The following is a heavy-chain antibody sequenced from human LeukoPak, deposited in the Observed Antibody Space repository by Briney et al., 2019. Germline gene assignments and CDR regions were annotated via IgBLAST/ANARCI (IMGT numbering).Heavy chain of an antibody. Sequence: SETLSLTCTVSGYSISSGYYWGWIRQPPGKGLEWIGSIYHSGSTYYNPSLKSRVTISVDTSKNQFSLKLSSVTAADTAVYYCAREIVVVVPAAVGGVERTSNANWFDPWGQGTLVTVSS. CDR3: AREIVVVVPAAVGGVERTSNANWFDP. CDR1: GYSISSGYY. CDR2: IYHSGST. D-gene: IGHD2-2*01. V-gene: IGHV4-38-2*02. J-gene: IGHJ5*02.